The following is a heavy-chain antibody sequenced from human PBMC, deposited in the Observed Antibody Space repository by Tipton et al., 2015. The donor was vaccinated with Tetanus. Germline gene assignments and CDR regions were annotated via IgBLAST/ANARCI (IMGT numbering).Heavy chain of an antibody. D-gene: IGHD2-21*01. CDR2: IYYTGST. J-gene: IGHJ6*02. Sequence: TLSLTCDVSGGPVSSSNWWSWVRQAPGKGLEWIGEIYYTGSTNYNPSLKSGVTISLDTPKNQFSLKLTSVSAADTAVYYCARLTGHSMDVVDYYYFGMDVWGQGTKVTVSS. V-gene: IGHV4-4*02. CDR1: GGPVSSSNW. CDR3: ARLTGHSMDVVDYYYFGMDV.